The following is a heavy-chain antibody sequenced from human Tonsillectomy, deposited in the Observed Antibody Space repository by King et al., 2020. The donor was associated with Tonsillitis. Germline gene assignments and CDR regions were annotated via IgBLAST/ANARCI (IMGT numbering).Heavy chain of an antibody. Sequence: PLQESGPGLVKPSETLSLTCTVSGGSISSSSYYWGWIRQPPGKGLEWIGSIYYSGSTYYNPSLKSRVTISVDTSKNQFSLKLSSVTAADTAVYYCARHRYSSSWYLDYWGQGTLVTVSS. CDR2: IYYSGST. CDR1: GGSISSSSYY. J-gene: IGHJ4*02. CDR3: ARHRYSSSWYLDY. D-gene: IGHD6-13*01. V-gene: IGHV4-39*01.